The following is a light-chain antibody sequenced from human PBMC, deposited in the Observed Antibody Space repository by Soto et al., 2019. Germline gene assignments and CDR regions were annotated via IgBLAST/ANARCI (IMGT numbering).Light chain of an antibody. CDR1: QSVLYSFNNKNY. J-gene: IGKJ1*01. CDR2: WAS. V-gene: IGKV4-1*01. CDR3: QQYFSIPPT. Sequence: DIVMTQSPDSLAVSLGERATINCKSSQSVLYSFNNKNYLTWYQQKSGQPPKLLIYWASTRESGXPDRXSGXXXXXXXXXXXXXXQAEDVAXYYCQQYFSIPPTFGQGTKVEIK.